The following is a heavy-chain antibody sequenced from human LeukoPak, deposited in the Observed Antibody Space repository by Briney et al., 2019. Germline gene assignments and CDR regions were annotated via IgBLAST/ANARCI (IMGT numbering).Heavy chain of an antibody. J-gene: IGHJ4*02. Sequence: GGSLRLSCAASGFTFSSYWMSWVRQAPGKGLEWVANINQDSSEKYYVDSVKGRFTISRDNAKNSLYLQLNTLRPEDTAVYYCAKDGWEIRLATGNWGQGTLVTVSS. CDR2: INQDSSEK. CDR1: GFTFSSYW. D-gene: IGHD1-26*01. CDR3: AKDGWEIRLATGN. V-gene: IGHV3-7*01.